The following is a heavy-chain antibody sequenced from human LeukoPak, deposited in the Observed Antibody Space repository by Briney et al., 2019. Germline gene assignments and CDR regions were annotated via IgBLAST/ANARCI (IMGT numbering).Heavy chain of an antibody. J-gene: IGHJ5*02. V-gene: IGHV1-8*01. CDR2: MNPNSGNT. D-gene: IGHD3-22*01. Sequence: ASVKVSCKASGYIFTSYDINWVRQATGQGLEWMGWMNPNSGNTGYAQKFQGRVTMTRNTYISTAYMELSSLTSEDTAVYYCASYDSSGYYYGAWGQGTLVTVSS. CDR1: GYIFTSYD. CDR3: ASYDSSGYYYGA.